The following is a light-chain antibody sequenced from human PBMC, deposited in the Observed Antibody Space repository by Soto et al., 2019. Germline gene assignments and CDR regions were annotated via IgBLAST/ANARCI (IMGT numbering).Light chain of an antibody. Sequence: AIRMTQSPSSLSASTGDRVTITCRASQGISSYLAWYQQKPGKAPKLLIYAASTLQSGVPSRFSGSGSGTEFTLTISSLQPDDFGTYYCQQYSSYSLWTFGQGTKVDIK. J-gene: IGKJ1*01. CDR3: QQYSSYSLWT. CDR2: AAS. V-gene: IGKV1-8*01. CDR1: QGISSY.